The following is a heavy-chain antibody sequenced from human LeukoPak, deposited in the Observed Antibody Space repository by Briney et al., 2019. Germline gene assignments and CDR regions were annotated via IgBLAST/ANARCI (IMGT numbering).Heavy chain of an antibody. V-gene: IGHV4-4*07. CDR3: ARAYRSGGSCYSGFDY. Sequence: SETLSLTCTVSGVSISSYYWSWIRQPARKGLEWIGRIYTSGSTNYNPSLKSRVTMSVDTSKNQFSLKLSSVTAADTAVYYCARAYRSGGSCYSGFDYWGQGTLVTVSS. J-gene: IGHJ4*02. D-gene: IGHD2-15*01. CDR2: IYTSGST. CDR1: GVSISSYY.